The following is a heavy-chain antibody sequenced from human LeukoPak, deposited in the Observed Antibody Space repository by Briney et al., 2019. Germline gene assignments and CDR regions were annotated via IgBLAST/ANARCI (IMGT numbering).Heavy chain of an antibody. D-gene: IGHD6-6*01. CDR2: INDSGST. Sequence: SETLSFTCGVYGGSFSNYYWSWIRQPPGKGLVWIGKINDSGSTNYNPSLKSRVTISVDTSKNQFSLRLSSVTAADTAVYYCARAYSKSSPFDYWGQGTQVTVSS. V-gene: IGHV4-34*01. J-gene: IGHJ4*02. CDR1: GGSFSNYY. CDR3: ARAYSKSSPFDY.